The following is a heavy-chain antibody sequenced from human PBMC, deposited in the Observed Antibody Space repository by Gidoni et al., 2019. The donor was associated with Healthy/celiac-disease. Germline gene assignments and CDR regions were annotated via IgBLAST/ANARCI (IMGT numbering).Heavy chain of an antibody. J-gene: IGHJ4*02. CDR3: AKAQGAVWFGELLSNAYFDY. D-gene: IGHD3-10*01. Sequence: EVQLVASVGGLVQPGRSLRLSCAASGFTFHSYVLPWVRQAPGKGLEWVSGISWNSGSIGYADSVKGRFTISRDNAKNSLYLQMNSLRAEDTALYYCAKAQGAVWFGELLSNAYFDYWGQGTLVTVSS. V-gene: IGHV3-9*01. CDR2: ISWNSGSI. CDR1: GFTFHSYV.